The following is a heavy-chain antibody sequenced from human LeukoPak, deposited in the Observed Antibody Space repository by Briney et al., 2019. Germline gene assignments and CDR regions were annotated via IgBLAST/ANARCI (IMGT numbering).Heavy chain of an antibody. Sequence: GGSLRLSCTASGFTFGDYALSWVRQAPGKGLEWVGFIRSNAFGGTTEYAASAKGRFTVSRDDSKTIAYLQIDRVKTEETAVYYCTRDYYGSGSYYKAQGSWGQGTLVTVSS. CDR2: IRSNAFGGTT. CDR3: TRDYYGSGSYYKAQGS. CDR1: GFTFGDYA. D-gene: IGHD3-10*01. J-gene: IGHJ4*02. V-gene: IGHV3-49*04.